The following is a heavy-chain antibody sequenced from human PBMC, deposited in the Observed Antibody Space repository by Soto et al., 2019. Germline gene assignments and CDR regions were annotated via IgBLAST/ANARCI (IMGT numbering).Heavy chain of an antibody. CDR2: IYYSGST. Sequence: QLQLQESGPGLVKPSETLSLTCTVSGGSIASSDYYWGWIRQPPGKGLDWIGSIYYSGSTSYNPSLKSRVTISVDTSKNPFSLKLGSVTAADTAVYYCARQSGSGSYYIYYYYGMDVWGQGTTVTVSS. CDR1: GGSIASSDYY. J-gene: IGHJ6*02. D-gene: IGHD3-10*01. V-gene: IGHV4-39*01. CDR3: ARQSGSGSYYIYYYYGMDV.